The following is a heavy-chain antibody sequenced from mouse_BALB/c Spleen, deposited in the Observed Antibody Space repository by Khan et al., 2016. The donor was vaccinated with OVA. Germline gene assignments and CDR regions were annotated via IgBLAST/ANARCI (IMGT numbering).Heavy chain of an antibody. D-gene: IGHD1-1*01. CDR1: GYIFTSYW. J-gene: IGHJ3*01. CDR3: ARRDYNNTYVVSY. Sequence: QVQLKQSGAELVRPGASVKLSCKTSGYIFTSYWIHWVKPRSGQGLEWIARLYPGTGSIYYSVKFKGKATLTADKSSNTAYMQLSSLKSEDTAVYFCARRDYNNTYVVSYWGQKTLVTVSA. CDR2: LYPGTGSI. V-gene: IGHV1-76*01.